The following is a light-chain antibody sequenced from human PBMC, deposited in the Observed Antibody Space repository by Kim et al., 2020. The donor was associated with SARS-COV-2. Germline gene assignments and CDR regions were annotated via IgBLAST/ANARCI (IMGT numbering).Light chain of an antibody. J-gene: IGKJ2*01. Sequence: SLSPGESATLACRASQTVTSSYLAWYQQKPGQAPRLLIYGASSRASGIPDRFTGSGSGTDFTLTISRLEPEDIAVYYCQQYDSSRTFGQGTKLEI. V-gene: IGKV3-20*01. CDR3: QQYDSSRT. CDR1: QTVTSSY. CDR2: GAS.